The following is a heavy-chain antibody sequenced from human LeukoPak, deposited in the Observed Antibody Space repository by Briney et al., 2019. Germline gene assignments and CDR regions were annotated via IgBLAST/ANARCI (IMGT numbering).Heavy chain of an antibody. Sequence: GSLRLSCAASGFTFSNTWMNWVRQAPGKGLEWVGRIRRNTDGGTVDYAAPVKGRFTISRDDSKSTLYLQMNSLKSEDTAVYHCTTVHASGCPGNYWGQGTLVTVSS. J-gene: IGHJ4*02. CDR2: IRRNTDGGTV. CDR1: GFTFSNTW. CDR3: TTVHASGCPGNY. D-gene: IGHD6-19*01. V-gene: IGHV3-15*01.